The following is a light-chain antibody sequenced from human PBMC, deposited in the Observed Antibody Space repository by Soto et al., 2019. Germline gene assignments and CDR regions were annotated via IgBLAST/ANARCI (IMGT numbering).Light chain of an antibody. CDR1: QNIGGT. V-gene: IGKV3-15*01. J-gene: IGKJ4*01. Sequence: EIVMTQSPATLSVSPGETATLSCRASQNIGGTLAWYQQKPGQAPRLLFYGASTRAAGIPTRFSGSGFGTEFTLTISSLQSEDFAVYYCQQFHNWPPLTFGGGTKVEI. CDR2: GAS. CDR3: QQFHNWPPLT.